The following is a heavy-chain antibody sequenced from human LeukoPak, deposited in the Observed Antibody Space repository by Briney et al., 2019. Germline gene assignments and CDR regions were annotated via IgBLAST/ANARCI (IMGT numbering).Heavy chain of an antibody. D-gene: IGHD6-13*01. Sequence: GGSLRLSCAASGFTFSSYGMHWVRQAPGKGLEWVAFIRYDGSNKYYADSVKGRFTISRDNSKNTLYLQMNSLRAEDTAGYYCAKDRIGCSSSSDFGFDYWGPGTLVTVSS. CDR3: AKDRIGCSSSSDFGFDY. CDR2: IRYDGSNK. V-gene: IGHV3-30*02. J-gene: IGHJ4*02. CDR1: GFTFSSYG.